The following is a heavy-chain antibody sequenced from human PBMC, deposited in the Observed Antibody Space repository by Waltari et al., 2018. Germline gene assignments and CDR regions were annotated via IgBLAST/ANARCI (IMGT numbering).Heavy chain of an antibody. CDR1: GGSISSYY. J-gene: IGHJ3*02. V-gene: IGHV4-59*01. Sequence: QVQLQESGPGLVKPSETLSLTCTVSGGSISSYYWSWIRQPPGKGLEWIGYIYYSGSTNYNPSLKSRVTISVDTSKNQFSLKLSSVTAADTAVYYCARWRTIFGVVIHDAFDIWGQGTMVTVSS. CDR2: IYYSGST. CDR3: ARWRTIFGVVIHDAFDI. D-gene: IGHD3-3*01.